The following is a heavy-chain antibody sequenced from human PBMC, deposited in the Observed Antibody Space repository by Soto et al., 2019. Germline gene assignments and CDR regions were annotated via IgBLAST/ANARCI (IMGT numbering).Heavy chain of an antibody. CDR2: ISYDGSNK. V-gene: IGHV3-30*18. CDR3: ANVSVVAAADDFDY. D-gene: IGHD6-13*01. CDR1: GFTFSSYG. J-gene: IGHJ4*02. Sequence: GGSLRLSCAASGFTFSSYGMHWVRQAPGKGLEWVAVISYDGSNKYYADSVKGRFTISRDNSKNTLYLQMNSLRAEDTAVYYCANVSVVAAADDFDYWRQGALVAISS.